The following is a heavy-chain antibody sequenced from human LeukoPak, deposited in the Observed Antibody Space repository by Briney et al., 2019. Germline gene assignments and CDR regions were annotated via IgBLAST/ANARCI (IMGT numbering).Heavy chain of an antibody. D-gene: IGHD3-10*01. J-gene: IGHJ4*02. CDR2: IKEDGSEK. Sequence: GGSLRLSCAASGFTFNTYWMSWVRQAPGEGLEWVANIKEDGSEKNYVDSVKGRFTISRDSAKSSLYLQMNSLRAEDTAVYYCARDTRGIFDYWGQGTVVTVSS. V-gene: IGHV3-7*01. CDR3: ARDTRGIFDY. CDR1: GFTFNTYW.